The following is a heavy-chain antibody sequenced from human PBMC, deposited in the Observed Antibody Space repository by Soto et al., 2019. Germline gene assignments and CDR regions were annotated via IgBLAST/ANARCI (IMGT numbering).Heavy chain of an antibody. Sequence: GGSLRLSCAASGFTFSSYAMSWVRQAPGKGLEWVSAISGSGGSTYYADSVKGRFTISRDNSKNTLYLQMNSLRAEDTAVYYCAKELRTVGYSYGFLDYWGQGTLVTVSS. J-gene: IGHJ4*02. CDR2: ISGSGGST. V-gene: IGHV3-23*01. CDR3: AKELRTVGYSYGFLDY. D-gene: IGHD5-18*01. CDR1: GFTFSSYA.